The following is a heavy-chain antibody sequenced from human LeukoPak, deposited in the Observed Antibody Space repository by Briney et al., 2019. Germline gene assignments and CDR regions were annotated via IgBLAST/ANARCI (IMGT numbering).Heavy chain of an antibody. D-gene: IGHD3-10*01. Sequence: SETLSLTCTVSGGSISNYYWSWIRQPPGKGLEWIGYIFSSGNTNYNPSLKSRVTISVDTSKNQFSLKLSSVTAADTAVYYCARRGYYYGSGGGLDYWGQGTLVTVSS. CDR2: IFSSGNT. V-gene: IGHV4-59*08. CDR1: GGSISNYY. CDR3: ARRGYYYGSGGGLDY. J-gene: IGHJ4*02.